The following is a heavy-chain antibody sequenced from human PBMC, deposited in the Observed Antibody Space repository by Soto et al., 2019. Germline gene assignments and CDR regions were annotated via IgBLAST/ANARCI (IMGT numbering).Heavy chain of an antibody. CDR1: GFTFSSYE. D-gene: IGHD2-2*01. J-gene: IGHJ6*02. CDR3: AREGFYAMDV. CDR2: ISSSGETV. V-gene: IGHV3-48*03. Sequence: EVQLLESGGGVVQPGGSLRLSCEVSGFTFSSYEMYWVRQAPGKGLEWVAYISSSGETVYYPGSVQGRFTISRDNAKNSLYLQMSSLGAEDTAVYYCAREGFYAMDVWGQGTTVTVSS.